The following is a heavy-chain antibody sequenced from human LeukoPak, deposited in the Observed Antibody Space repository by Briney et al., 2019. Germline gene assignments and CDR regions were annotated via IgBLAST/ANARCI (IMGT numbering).Heavy chain of an antibody. CDR3: ATNYYGSGSYTYYFDY. CDR2: IIPILGIA. CDR1: GGTFSSYT. J-gene: IGHJ4*02. D-gene: IGHD3-10*01. V-gene: IGHV1-69*02. Sequence: SVKVSCKASGGTFSSYTISWVRQAPGQGLEWMGRIIPILGIANYAQKFQRRVTITADESTSTAYMELSSLRSEDTAVYYCATNYYGSGSYTYYFDYWGQGTLVTVSS.